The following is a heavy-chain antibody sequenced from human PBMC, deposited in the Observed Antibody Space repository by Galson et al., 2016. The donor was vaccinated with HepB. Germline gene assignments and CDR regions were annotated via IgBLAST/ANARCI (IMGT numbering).Heavy chain of an antibody. D-gene: IGHD1-26*01. CDR2: IHSGGTT. V-gene: IGHV3-53*01. J-gene: IGHJ6*02. CDR1: GFTVRSNY. CDR3: ARSLGSTTNYGMDV. Sequence: SLRLSCAASGFTVRSNYMHWVRQAPGKGLEWVSVIHSGGTTYYADSVMGRFSISRDNSKNTLDLQMSGLRAEDTAGYYCARSLGSTTNYGMDVWGQGTTVTVSS.